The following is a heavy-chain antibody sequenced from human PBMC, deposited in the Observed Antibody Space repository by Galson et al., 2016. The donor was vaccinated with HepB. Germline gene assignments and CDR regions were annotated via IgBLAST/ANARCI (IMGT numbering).Heavy chain of an antibody. J-gene: IGHJ3*02. D-gene: IGHD3-22*01. Sequence: TLSLTCTVSGDSISRGGYSWTWIRQPPGKGLEWIGYIFYSGYTYYNPSLRSRLTISVDRSKNHFSLKLTSVTAADTAVYFCARAVNYYETSGYYHDAFDIWGQGTMVTVSS. CDR3: ARAVNYYETSGYYHDAFDI. CDR2: IFYSGYT. CDR1: GDSISRGGYS. V-gene: IGHV4-30-2*01.